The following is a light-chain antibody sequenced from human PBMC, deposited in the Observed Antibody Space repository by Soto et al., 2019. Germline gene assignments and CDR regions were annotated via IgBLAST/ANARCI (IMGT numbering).Light chain of an antibody. J-gene: IGLJ1*01. CDR1: SSDVGGYNY. Sequence: QSALTQPASVSGSPGQSITISCTGTSSDVGGYNYVSWYQQHPGKAPKLMIYEVSNRPSGVSNRFSGSKSGNTASLTISGIQAEDEADYYCSSYTSSSTQVFATETKLTVL. CDR3: SSYTSSSTQV. CDR2: EVS. V-gene: IGLV2-14*01.